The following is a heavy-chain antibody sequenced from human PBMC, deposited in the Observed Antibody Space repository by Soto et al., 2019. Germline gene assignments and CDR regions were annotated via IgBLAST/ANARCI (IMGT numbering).Heavy chain of an antibody. Sequence: SETLSLTCAVSGGSITSSGYSWSWIRQPPGKGLEWIGYIYPSGTIFYNPSLNSRVTISVDTSNNQFSLRLSSVTAADTAVYYCATYTAYAKYYFDYWGRGTLVTVS. CDR3: ATYTAYAKYYFDY. D-gene: IGHD5-12*01. J-gene: IGHJ4*02. CDR1: GGSITSSGYS. CDR2: IYPSGTI. V-gene: IGHV4-30-2*01.